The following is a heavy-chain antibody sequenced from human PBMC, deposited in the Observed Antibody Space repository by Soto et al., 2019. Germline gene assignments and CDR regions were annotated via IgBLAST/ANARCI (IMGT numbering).Heavy chain of an antibody. D-gene: IGHD3-3*01. Sequence: PGGSLKISCKGSGYNFAGYWIAWVRQMPGKGLEVMESIYPSYYDARYRPSFQGQVTVSTDKSISSAYLQWSSLRASDTAMYYCARGGVSTRTFDYWGQGTPVTVSS. CDR2: IYPSYYDA. J-gene: IGHJ4*02. CDR3: ARGGVSTRTFDY. V-gene: IGHV5-51*01. CDR1: GYNFAGYW.